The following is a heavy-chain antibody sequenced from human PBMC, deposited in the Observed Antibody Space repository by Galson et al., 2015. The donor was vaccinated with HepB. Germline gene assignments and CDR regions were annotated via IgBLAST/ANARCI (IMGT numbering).Heavy chain of an antibody. Sequence: SVKVSCKASGGTFSTFPISWVRQAPGQGLEWMGRNIPILDITNYAQKFQARVTISADKSKSTAYMELSSLRSEDTAVYYCAIAAGTPYYYYYGMDVWGQGTTVTVSS. D-gene: IGHD6-19*01. CDR3: AIAAGTPYYYYYGMDV. J-gene: IGHJ6*02. CDR1: GGTFSTFP. V-gene: IGHV1-69*04. CDR2: NIPILDIT.